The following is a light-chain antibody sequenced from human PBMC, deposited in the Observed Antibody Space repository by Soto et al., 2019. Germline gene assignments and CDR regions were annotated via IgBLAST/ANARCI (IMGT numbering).Light chain of an antibody. CDR3: QQYDSSPRT. J-gene: IGKJ1*01. CDR2: GVS. V-gene: IGKV3-20*01. CDR1: QSVTNNQ. Sequence: EIVLTRSPGTLSLSPGEIAALSCRASQSVTNNQFAWFRRKPGQAPRLLIWGVSNRATGIPDRFSGSGSGTDFTLTISRLEPEDFAVYYCQQYDSSPRTFGQGTKVDI.